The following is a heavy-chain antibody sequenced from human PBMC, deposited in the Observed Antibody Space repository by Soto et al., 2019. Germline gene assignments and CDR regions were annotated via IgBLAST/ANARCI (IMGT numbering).Heavy chain of an antibody. D-gene: IGHD1-1*01. CDR2: IKQDGSEK. J-gene: IGHJ6*02. Sequence: PGGSLRLSCSASGFTFSSYWMSWVRQAPGKGLEWVANIKQDGSEKYYVDSVKGRFTISRDNAKNSLYLQMNSLRAEDTAVYYCAKENPNWNTSYGMDVFGQGTTV. CDR1: GFTFSSYW. V-gene: IGHV3-7*01. CDR3: AKENPNWNTSYGMDV.